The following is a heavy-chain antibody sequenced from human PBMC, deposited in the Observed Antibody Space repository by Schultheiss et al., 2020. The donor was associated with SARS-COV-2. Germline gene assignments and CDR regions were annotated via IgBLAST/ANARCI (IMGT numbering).Heavy chain of an antibody. CDR2: VYYTGST. CDR1: GGSISNYY. D-gene: IGHD2-2*01. Sequence: ESLKISCTVSGGSISNYYWSWIRQPPGKGLEWIGYVYYTGSTKYNPSLKSRVTISIDTSKNQFSLKLSSVTAADTAVYFCARDFNRYCTSTSCDKGYFYSYMDVWGKGTTVTVSS. J-gene: IGHJ6*03. V-gene: IGHV4-59*01. CDR3: ARDFNRYCTSTSCDKGYFYSYMDV.